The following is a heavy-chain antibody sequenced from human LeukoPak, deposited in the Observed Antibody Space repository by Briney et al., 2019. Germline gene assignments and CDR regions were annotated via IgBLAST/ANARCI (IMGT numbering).Heavy chain of an antibody. Sequence: GGSLRLSCAASGFTFSIYAMSWVRQAPGKGLEWVSSISGSGDSRNHADSVKGRFTISRDNSKNTLYLQMNSLRAEDTAVYYCAKDRITVFGVTIRTGYDYWGQGILVTVSS. J-gene: IGHJ4*02. CDR3: AKDRITVFGVTIRTGYDY. CDR2: ISGSGDSR. CDR1: GFTFSIYA. V-gene: IGHV3-23*01. D-gene: IGHD3-3*01.